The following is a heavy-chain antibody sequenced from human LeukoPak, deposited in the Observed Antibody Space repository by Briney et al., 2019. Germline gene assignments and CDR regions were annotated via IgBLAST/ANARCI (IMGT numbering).Heavy chain of an antibody. D-gene: IGHD3-3*01. J-gene: IGHJ6*02. CDR3: ARDRRFNGMDV. V-gene: IGHV4-59*01. CDR1: GGSISGYY. CDR2: IYYLGST. Sequence: SETLSLTCTVSGGSISGYYWSWIRQPPGKGLEWIGDIYYLGSTNYNPSLKSRVTISVDTSKNQFSLYLSSVTAADTAVYYCARDRRFNGMDVWGQGTTVTVSS.